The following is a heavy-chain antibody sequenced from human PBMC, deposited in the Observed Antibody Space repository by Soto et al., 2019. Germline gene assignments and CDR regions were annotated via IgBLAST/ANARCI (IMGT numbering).Heavy chain of an antibody. CDR2: ISYDGRNK. CDR1: GFTFSSYG. CDR3: ARSPYSVSYLAYFDY. J-gene: IGHJ4*02. Sequence: QVQLVESGGGVVQPGRSLRLSCAASGFTFSSYGMHWVRQAPGKGLEWVAVISYDGRNKYYADSVKGRFTISRDNSKNTLYLQMNSLRAEDTAVYYCARSPYSVSYLAYFDYWGQGTLVTVSS. D-gene: IGHD1-26*01. V-gene: IGHV3-30*03.